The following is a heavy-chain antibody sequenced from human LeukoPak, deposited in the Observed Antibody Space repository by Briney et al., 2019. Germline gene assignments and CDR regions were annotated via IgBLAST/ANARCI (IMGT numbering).Heavy chain of an antibody. CDR2: INHSGST. J-gene: IGHJ4*02. CDR3: ARVIDSYYFDY. CDR1: GGPFSGYY. D-gene: IGHD3-3*01. Sequence: SETLSLTCAVYGGPFSGYYWSWIRQPPGKGLEWIGEINHSGSTNYNPSLKSRVTISVDTSKNQFSLKLSSVTAADTAVYYCARVIDSYYFDYWGQGTLVTVSS. V-gene: IGHV4-34*01.